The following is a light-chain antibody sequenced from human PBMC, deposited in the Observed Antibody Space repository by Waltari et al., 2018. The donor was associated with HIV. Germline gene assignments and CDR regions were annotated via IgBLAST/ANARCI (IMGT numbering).Light chain of an antibody. Sequence: SYVLTQPPSVSVAPGQTAMIICGGDNIATYTVHWYQQRPGQAPVLFISGNSDRPSGIPERFSGAISGNPATLTISRGEVGDEAGYFCQVWDATGDHPGVCGGGTKLTVL. CDR3: QVWDATGDHPGV. CDR1: NIATYT. J-gene: IGLJ3*02. CDR2: GNS. V-gene: IGLV3-21*02.